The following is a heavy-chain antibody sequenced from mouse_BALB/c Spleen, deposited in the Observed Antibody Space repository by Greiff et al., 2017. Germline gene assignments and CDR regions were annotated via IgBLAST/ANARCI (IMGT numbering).Heavy chain of an antibody. CDR2: IWGDGST. CDR3: ARYYGYYAMDY. V-gene: IGHV2-6-7*01. Sequence: QVQLQQSGPGLVAPSQSLSITCTVSGFSLTGYGVNWVRQPPGKGLEWLGMIWGDGSTDYNSALKSRLSISKDNSKSQVFLKMNSLQTDDTARYYCARYYGYYAMDYWGQGTSVTVSS. CDR1: GFSLTGYG. J-gene: IGHJ4*01. D-gene: IGHD1-2*01.